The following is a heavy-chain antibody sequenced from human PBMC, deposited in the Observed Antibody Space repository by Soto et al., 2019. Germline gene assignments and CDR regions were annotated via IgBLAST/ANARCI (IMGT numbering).Heavy chain of an antibody. CDR1: WYSVSSNSAA. CDR3: ARATTGYFGY. D-gene: IGHD1-26*01. J-gene: IGHJ4*02. CDR2: TYYSSNWYD. V-gene: IGHV6-1*01. Sequence: SQTLSITCASSWYSVSSNSAAWNWIRQSPSRGLEGLGRTYYSSNWYDEYAVSVKSRITINRATSKNQFSLHLNSVTPEDTAVYYCARATTGYFGYWCQGALVNVSS.